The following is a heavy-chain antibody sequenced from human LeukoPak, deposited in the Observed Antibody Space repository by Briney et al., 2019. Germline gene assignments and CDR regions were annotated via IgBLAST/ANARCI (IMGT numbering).Heavy chain of an antibody. CDR1: GASISSGGYY. J-gene: IGHJ4*02. D-gene: IGHD3-22*01. CDR3: AIATYYYAYSGLPTPGLSDY. CDR2: IFYSGST. Sequence: SETLSLTCTVSGASISSGGYYWSWIRQHPGKGLEWIGYIFYSGSTYYNPSLKSRVTISVDTSKNQFSLKLSSVTAADTAVYYGAIATYYYAYSGLPTPGLSDYWGQGTLVTVSS. V-gene: IGHV4-31*03.